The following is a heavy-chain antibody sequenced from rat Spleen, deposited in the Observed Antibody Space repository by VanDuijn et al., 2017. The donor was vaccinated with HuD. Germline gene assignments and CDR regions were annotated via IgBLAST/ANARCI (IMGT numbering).Heavy chain of an antibody. D-gene: IGHD1-2*01. CDR1: GFTFSNYY. Sequence: EVQLVESGGGLVQPGRSLKLSCAASGFTFSNYYMAWVRQAPTKGLEWVAYINTGGGNTYYRDSVRGRFTISRDNARTTLYLQMDSLRSEDTATYYCTTITMAAFTYWGQGTLVTVSS. CDR2: INTGGGNT. V-gene: IGHV5-27*01. CDR3: TTITMAAFTY. J-gene: IGHJ3*01.